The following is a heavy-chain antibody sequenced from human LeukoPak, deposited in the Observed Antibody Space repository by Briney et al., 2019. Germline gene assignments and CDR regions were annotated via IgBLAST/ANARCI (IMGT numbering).Heavy chain of an antibody. J-gene: IGHJ4*02. D-gene: IGHD5-18*01. Sequence: PGGSLRLSCAASGFTFSTYAMSWVRQAPGKGLEWVSAISGRGGSTYYADSVKGRFTVSRDNSKNTLYLQMNSLRAEDTAVYYCAKEGYRYGYAIDYWGQGTLVTVSS. CDR2: ISGRGGST. CDR3: AKEGYRYGYAIDY. V-gene: IGHV3-23*01. CDR1: GFTFSTYA.